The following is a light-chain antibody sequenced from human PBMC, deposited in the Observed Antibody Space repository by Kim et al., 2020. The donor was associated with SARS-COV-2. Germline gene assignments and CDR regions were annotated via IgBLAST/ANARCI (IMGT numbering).Light chain of an antibody. CDR2: DVS. V-gene: IGLV2-11*01. J-gene: IGLJ1*01. CDR1: SNDLGAYHY. Sequence: GHSVAISCTRTSNDLGAYHYVSWYQPHPGKAPKLIIYDVSVRPSGVPVRFSGSKSGNTASLPISGLQADDEADYYCCTYAGRFTSVFGTGTKVTVL. CDR3: CTYAGRFTSV.